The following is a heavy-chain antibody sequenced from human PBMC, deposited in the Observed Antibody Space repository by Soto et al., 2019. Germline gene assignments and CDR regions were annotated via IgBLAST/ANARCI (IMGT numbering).Heavy chain of an antibody. CDR1: GYTFTSYY. D-gene: IGHD3-22*01. Sequence: ASVKVSCKASGYTFTSYYMHWVRQAPGQGLEWMGIINPSGGSTSYAQKFQGRVTMTRDTSTSTVYMELSSLRSEDTAVYYCASLPTCPYYDSSGYRDYWGQGTLVTVSS. J-gene: IGHJ4*02. CDR2: INPSGGST. V-gene: IGHV1-46*01. CDR3: ASLPTCPYYDSSGYRDY.